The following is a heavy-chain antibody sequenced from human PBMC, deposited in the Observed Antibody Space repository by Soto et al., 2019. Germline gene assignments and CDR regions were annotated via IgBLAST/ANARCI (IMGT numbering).Heavy chain of an antibody. CDR2: INEDGSEK. V-gene: IGHV3-7*03. CDR1: GFRFSLFW. J-gene: IGHJ4*02. Sequence: VGPLRLSCAASGFRFSLFWMSWVRQTPGKGLEWVANINEDGSEKFFADSVKGRFTISRDNAKNSLSLQMNSLTADDTAVYYCARTGWPQSSYYFDYWGQGTLVTVSS. CDR3: ARTGWPQSSYYFDY. D-gene: IGHD3-16*01.